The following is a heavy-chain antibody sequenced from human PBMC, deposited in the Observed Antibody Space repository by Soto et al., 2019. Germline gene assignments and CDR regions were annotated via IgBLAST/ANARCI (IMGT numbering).Heavy chain of an antibody. CDR3: ARNGAYSSPQYWYYGMDV. Sequence: GESLKISCKGSGYSFTSYWIGWVRQMPGKGLEWMGIIYPGDSDTRYSPSFQGQVTISADKSISTAYLQWSSLKASDTAMYYCARNGAYSSPQYWYYGMDVWGQGTTVTVSS. CDR1: GYSFTSYW. D-gene: IGHD6-13*01. V-gene: IGHV5-51*01. J-gene: IGHJ6*02. CDR2: IYPGDSDT.